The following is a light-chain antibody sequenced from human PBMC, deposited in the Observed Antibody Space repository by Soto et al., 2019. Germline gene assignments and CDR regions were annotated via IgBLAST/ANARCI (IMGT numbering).Light chain of an antibody. J-gene: IGLJ2*01. V-gene: IGLV2-14*01. CDR3: SSYTTRSTLV. Sequence: QSALTQPASVSGSPGQSITISCTGTSSDVGGYNFVSWYQQHPGKAPKLLIHEVSNRPSGVSHRFSGSKYGNTASLTISGLQTEDEADYYCSSYTTRSTLVFGGGTKLTVL. CDR1: SSDVGGYNF. CDR2: EVS.